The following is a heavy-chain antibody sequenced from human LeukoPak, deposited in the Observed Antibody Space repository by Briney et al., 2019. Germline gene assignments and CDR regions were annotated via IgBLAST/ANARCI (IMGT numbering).Heavy chain of an antibody. Sequence: SETLSLTCTVSGGSISSYYWSWIRQPPGKGLEWIGYIYYSGSTNYNPSLKSPVTISVDMSKNQFSLKLSSVTAADTAVYYCARIKGRLSWFDPWGQGTLVTVSS. CDR3: ARIKGRLSWFDP. J-gene: IGHJ5*02. V-gene: IGHV4-59*08. CDR1: GGSISSYY. CDR2: IYYSGST.